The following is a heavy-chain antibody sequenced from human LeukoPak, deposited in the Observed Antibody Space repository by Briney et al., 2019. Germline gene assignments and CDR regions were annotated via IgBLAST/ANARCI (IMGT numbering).Heavy chain of an antibody. V-gene: IGHV4-61*02. CDR2: IYTSGST. CDR3: AKSGGYGLIDY. J-gene: IGHJ4*02. CDR1: GGSISSGSYY. D-gene: IGHD1-26*01. Sequence: SQTLSLTCTVSGGSISSGSYYWSWIRQPAGKGLEWIGRIYTSGSTNYNPSLKSRVTISVDTSKNQFSLRLNSVTAADTAMYYCAKSGGYGLIDYWGQGTRVTVSS.